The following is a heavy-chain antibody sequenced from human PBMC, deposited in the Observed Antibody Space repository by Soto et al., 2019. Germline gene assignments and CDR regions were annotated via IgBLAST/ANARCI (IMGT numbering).Heavy chain of an antibody. CDR1: GYTFSSYW. J-gene: IGHJ4*02. Sequence: EVQLVESGGGLIQPGGSLRLSCAASGYTFSSYWMHWVRQAPGKGLVWVSRINTDGSSTSYADTVEGRFTISRDNAKNTLYLQMNSLRAEDTAVYYCTWGLGGGSCWGQGTLVTVSS. CDR3: TWGLGGGSC. D-gene: IGHD2-15*01. CDR2: INTDGSST. V-gene: IGHV3-74*01.